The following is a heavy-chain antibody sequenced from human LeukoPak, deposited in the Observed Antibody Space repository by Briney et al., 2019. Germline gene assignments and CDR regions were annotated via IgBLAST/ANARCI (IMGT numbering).Heavy chain of an antibody. D-gene: IGHD2/OR15-2a*01. V-gene: IGHV3-74*01. CDR3: VTFYETY. Sequence: PGGSLRLSCAASGTYWMHWVRQAPGKGLVWVSHINSDGSWTGYADSVKGRFTISKDSAKNTVSLQMNNLRAEDTAVYYCVTFYETYWGRGTLVTVSS. J-gene: IGHJ4*02. CDR1: GTYW. CDR2: INSDGSWT.